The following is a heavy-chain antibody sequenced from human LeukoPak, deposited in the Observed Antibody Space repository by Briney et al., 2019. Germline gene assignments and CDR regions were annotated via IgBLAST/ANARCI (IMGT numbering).Heavy chain of an antibody. D-gene: IGHD5-18*01. Sequence: TSETLSLTCAVSGYSISSSNWWSWVRQPPGKGLEWIGEIYHSGSTNYNPSLKSRVTISVDKSKNQFSLKLSSVTAADTAVYYCARERSSGYSYGYVVAFDIWGQGTMVTVSS. CDR1: GYSISSSNW. CDR2: IYHSGST. CDR3: ARERSSGYSYGYVVAFDI. V-gene: IGHV4-4*02. J-gene: IGHJ3*02.